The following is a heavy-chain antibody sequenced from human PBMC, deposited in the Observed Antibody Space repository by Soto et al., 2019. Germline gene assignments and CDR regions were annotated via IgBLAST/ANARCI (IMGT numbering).Heavy chain of an antibody. Sequence: GGSLRLSCAASGFTFSSYAMSWVRQAPGKGLEWVSAISGSGGSTYYADSVKGRFTISRDNSKNTLYLQMNSLRAEDTAVYYCAKAPLVVPAAMSGYYYYMDVWGKGTTVTVSS. J-gene: IGHJ6*03. CDR2: ISGSGGST. CDR3: AKAPLVVPAAMSGYYYYMDV. D-gene: IGHD2-2*01. CDR1: GFTFSSYA. V-gene: IGHV3-23*01.